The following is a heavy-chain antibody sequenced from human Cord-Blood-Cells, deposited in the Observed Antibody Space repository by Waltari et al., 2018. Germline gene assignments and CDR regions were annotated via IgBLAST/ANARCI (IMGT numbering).Heavy chain of an antibody. J-gene: IGHJ4*02. Sequence: EVQLVESGGGLVQPGGSLRLSCAASGFTVRSNYLSWVRRAQGKGLEWVSVIYSGGSTYYADSVKGRFTISRNNSKNTLYLQMNSLRAEDTAVYYCARVRYYYFDYWGQGTLVTVSS. CDR1: GFTVRSNY. CDR2: IYSGGST. D-gene: IGHD1-1*01. CDR3: ARVRYYYFDY. V-gene: IGHV3-66*01.